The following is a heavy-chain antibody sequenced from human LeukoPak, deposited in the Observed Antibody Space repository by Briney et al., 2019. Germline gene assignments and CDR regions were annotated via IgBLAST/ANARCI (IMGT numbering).Heavy chain of an antibody. V-gene: IGHV1-69*05. CDR2: IIPIFGTA. CDR3: ARVPPAANYYYYYYMDV. J-gene: IGHJ6*03. Sequence: SVKVSCKASGGTFSSYAISWVRQAPGQGLECMGRIIPIFGTANYAQKFQGRVTITTDESTSTAYMELSSLRSEDTAVYYCARVPPAANYYYYYYMDVWGKGTTVTVSS. D-gene: IGHD2-2*01. CDR1: GGTFSSYA.